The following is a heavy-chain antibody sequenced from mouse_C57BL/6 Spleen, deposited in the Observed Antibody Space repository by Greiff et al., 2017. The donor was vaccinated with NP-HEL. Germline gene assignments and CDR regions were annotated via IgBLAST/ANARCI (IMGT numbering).Heavy chain of an antibody. CDR3: ARSYYGSSPAWFAY. V-gene: IGHV5-17*01. J-gene: IGHJ3*01. Sequence: EVQGVESGGGLVKPGGSLKLSCAASGFTFSDYGMHWVRQAPEKGLEWVAYISSGSSTIYYADTVKGRFTISRDNAKNTLFLQMTSLGSEDTAMYYCARSYYGSSPAWFAYWGQGTLVTVSA. CDR1: GFTFSDYG. D-gene: IGHD1-1*01. CDR2: ISSGSSTI.